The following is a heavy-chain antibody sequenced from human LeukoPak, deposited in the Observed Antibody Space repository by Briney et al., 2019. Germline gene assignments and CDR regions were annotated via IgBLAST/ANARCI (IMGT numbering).Heavy chain of an antibody. J-gene: IGHJ4*02. CDR1: GFTFSKYA. CDR2: ISGSGGST. V-gene: IGHV3-23*01. CDR3: ARALRFYGAISN. Sequence: GGSLRLSCAASGFTFSKYAMSWVRQAPGTGLQWISAISGSGGSTYYADSVKGRFTISRDNSKNTLYLQMNSLRAEDTAVYYCARALRFYGAISNWGQGTLVTVSS. D-gene: IGHD4-17*01.